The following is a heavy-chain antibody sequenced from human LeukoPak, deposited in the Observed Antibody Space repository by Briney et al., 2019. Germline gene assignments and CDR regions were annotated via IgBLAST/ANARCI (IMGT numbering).Heavy chain of an antibody. Sequence: SETLSLTCTVSGGSISSYYWSWIRQPPGKGLEWIGYIYYSGSTNYNPSLTSRVTISVDTSKNQFSLKLSSVTAADTAVYYCARETSQKGAHYMDVWGKGTTVTISS. CDR3: ARETSQKGAHYMDV. D-gene: IGHD3-16*01. CDR1: GGSISSYY. V-gene: IGHV4-59*01. J-gene: IGHJ6*03. CDR2: IYYSGST.